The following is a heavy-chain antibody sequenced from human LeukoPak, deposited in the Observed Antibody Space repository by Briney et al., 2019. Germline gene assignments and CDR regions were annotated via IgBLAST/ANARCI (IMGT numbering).Heavy chain of an antibody. CDR1: GFTFSSYS. V-gene: IGHV3-21*01. D-gene: IGHD3-3*01. Sequence: PGGSLRLSCAASGFTFSSYSMNWVRQAPGKGLEWVSSISSSSSYIYYADSVKGRFTISRDNAKNSLYLQINSLRAEDAAVYYCARDLKFNVRFLEWLLWDYWGQGTLVTVSS. CDR2: ISSSSSYI. CDR3: ARDLKFNVRFLEWLLWDY. J-gene: IGHJ4*02.